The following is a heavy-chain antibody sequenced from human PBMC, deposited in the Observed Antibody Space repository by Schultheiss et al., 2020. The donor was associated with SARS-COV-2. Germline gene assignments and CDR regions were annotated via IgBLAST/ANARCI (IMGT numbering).Heavy chain of an antibody. Sequence: QTLSLTCAVYGGSFSGYYWSWIRQPPGKALEWLARIDWDDDKYYSTSLKTRLTISKDTSKNQVVLTMTNMDPVDTATYYCARMHPSVGYYGMDVWGQGTTVTVSS. CDR1: GGSFSGYY. CDR3: ARMHPSVGYYGMDV. CDR2: IDWDDDK. V-gene: IGHV2-70*11. J-gene: IGHJ6*02.